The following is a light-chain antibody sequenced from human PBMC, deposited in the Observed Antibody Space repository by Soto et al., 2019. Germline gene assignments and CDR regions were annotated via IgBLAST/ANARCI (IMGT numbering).Light chain of an antibody. CDR2: DVT. CDR3: PSYTTSGPYLV. J-gene: IGLJ3*02. CDR1: SSDVGGYNY. V-gene: IGLV2-14*03. Sequence: QSALTQPASVSGSPGQSITISCTGTSSDVGGYNYVSWYQHHPGKAPKLMIYDVTNRPSGVSNRFSGSKSGNTASLTISGLQAEDEADYYCPSYTTSGPYLVFGGGAKLTVL.